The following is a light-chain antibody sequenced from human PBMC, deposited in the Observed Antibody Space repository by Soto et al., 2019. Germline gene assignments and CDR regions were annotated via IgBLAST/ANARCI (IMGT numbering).Light chain of an antibody. J-gene: IGKJ1*01. V-gene: IGKV3D-15*01. CDR2: GAS. CDR3: QQYNHWPPWT. Sequence: EIVMTQSPPTLSVSPGERATLSCRASQSVSSNLAWYQQRPGQPPRLLIYGASSRATGIPARFSGSGSETEFTLTISSLQSEDSAIYCCQQYNHWPPWTFGQGTKVDIK. CDR1: QSVSSN.